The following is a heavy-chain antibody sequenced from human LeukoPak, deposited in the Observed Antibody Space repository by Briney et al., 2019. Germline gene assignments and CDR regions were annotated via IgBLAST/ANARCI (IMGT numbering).Heavy chain of an antibody. V-gene: IGHV3-21*01. CDR2: ISSTISYI. CDR3: ATDAPPHY. Sequence: GGSLRLSCVGSGFTFSTYNMNWVRQAPGKGLEWVSYISSTISYIYYADSVKGRFTISRDNAKNSLHLQMNSLRAEDTAVYYCATDAPPHYWGQGTLVTVSS. J-gene: IGHJ4*02. CDR1: GFTFSTYN.